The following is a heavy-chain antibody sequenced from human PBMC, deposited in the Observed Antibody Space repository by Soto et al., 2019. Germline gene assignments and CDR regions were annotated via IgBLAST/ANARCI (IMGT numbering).Heavy chain of an antibody. Sequence: QVQVVESGGGVVQPGRSLTLSCVTSGFIFSTYGMHWVRQAPGKGLEWVAAIQSDGSKKYYAESVKGRFTISRDDSENTLYLQMNSLRADDTAQYFCGRDLQVGVIYFDPWGQGTLVTVSS. J-gene: IGHJ5*02. CDR1: GFIFSTYG. V-gene: IGHV3-33*05. CDR2: IQSDGSKK. CDR3: GRDLQVGVIYFDP. D-gene: IGHD1-26*01.